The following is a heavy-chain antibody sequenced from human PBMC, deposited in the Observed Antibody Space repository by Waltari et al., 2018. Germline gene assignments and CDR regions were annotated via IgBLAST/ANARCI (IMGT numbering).Heavy chain of an antibody. J-gene: IGHJ4*02. V-gene: IGHV4-59*11. CDR2: IYYSGST. CDR3: ARDRTGFDY. CDR1: GGSISSHY. Sequence: QVQLQESGTGLVKPSETLSLTCTVSGGSISSHYWSWIRQPPGKGLEWIGYIYYSGSTNYNPSLKSRVTISVDTSKNQFSLKLSSVTAADTAVYYCARDRTGFDYWGQGTLVTVSS.